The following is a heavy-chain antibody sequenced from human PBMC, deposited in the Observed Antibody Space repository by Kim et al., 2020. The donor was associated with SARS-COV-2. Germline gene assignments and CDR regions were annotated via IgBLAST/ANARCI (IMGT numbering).Heavy chain of an antibody. CDR1: GFTFDDYA. CDR3: AKDRGSSWTGNWFDP. CDR2: ISWNSGSI. V-gene: IGHV3-9*01. D-gene: IGHD6-13*01. J-gene: IGHJ5*02. Sequence: GGSLRLSCAVSGFTFDDYAMHWVRQAPGKGLEWVSGISWNSGSIGYADSVKGRFTISRDNAKNSLYLQMNSLRAEDTALYYCAKDRGSSWTGNWFDPWGQGTLVTVSS.